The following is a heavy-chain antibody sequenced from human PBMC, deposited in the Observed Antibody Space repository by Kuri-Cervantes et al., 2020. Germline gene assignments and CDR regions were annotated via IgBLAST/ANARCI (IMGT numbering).Heavy chain of an antibody. V-gene: IGHV1-69*13. Sequence: SVKVSCKASGYTFTSYGISWVRQAPGQGLEWMGGIIPIFGTANYAQKFQGRVTITADESTSTAYMELSSLRSEDTALYYCAKHMVRGVHSYYYYGMDVWGQGTTVTVSS. CDR3: AKHMVRGVHSYYYYGMDV. CDR2: IIPIFGTA. J-gene: IGHJ6*02. D-gene: IGHD3-10*01. CDR1: GYTFTSYG.